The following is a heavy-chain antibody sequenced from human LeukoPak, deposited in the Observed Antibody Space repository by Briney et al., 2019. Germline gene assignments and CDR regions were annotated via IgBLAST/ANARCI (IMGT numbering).Heavy chain of an antibody. CDR2: INHSGST. CDR3: ARRNNSSSHPHFDY. V-gene: IGHV4-34*01. D-gene: IGHD6-13*01. Sequence: PSETLSLTCAVYGGSFSGYYWSWICQPPGKGLEWIGEINHSGSTNYNPSLKSRVTISVDTSKNQFSLKLSSVTAADTAVYYCARRNNSSSHPHFDYWGQGTLVTVSS. J-gene: IGHJ4*02. CDR1: GGSFSGYY.